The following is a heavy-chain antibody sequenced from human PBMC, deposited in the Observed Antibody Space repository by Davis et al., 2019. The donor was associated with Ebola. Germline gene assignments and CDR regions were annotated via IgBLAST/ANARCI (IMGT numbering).Heavy chain of an antibody. CDR3: ARTTVDYDFWSFYYYMDV. CDR2: IIPIFGTA. V-gene: IGHV1-69*13. J-gene: IGHJ6*03. Sequence: SVKVSCKASGGTFSSYAISWVRQAPGHGLEWMGEIIPIFGTANYAQKFQGRVTIPADESTSTAYMELSSLRSEDTAVYYCARTTVDYDFWSFYYYMDVWGKGTTVTVSS. CDR1: GGTFSSYA. D-gene: IGHD3-3*01.